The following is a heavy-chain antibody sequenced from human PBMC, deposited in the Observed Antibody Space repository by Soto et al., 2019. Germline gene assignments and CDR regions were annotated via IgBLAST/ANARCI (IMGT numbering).Heavy chain of an antibody. D-gene: IGHD2-2*01. J-gene: IGHJ6*02. Sequence: PGGSLRLSCAASGFTFNIYAMNWVRQAPGKGLEWVSLIGESGAPTDYADSVKGRFTISRDNSGNTLFLEMYSLRAEDTAVYYCARYIPGVRYYGMDVWGQGTTVTVSS. V-gene: IGHV3-23*01. CDR2: IGESGAPT. CDR1: GFTFNIYA. CDR3: ARYIPGVRYYGMDV.